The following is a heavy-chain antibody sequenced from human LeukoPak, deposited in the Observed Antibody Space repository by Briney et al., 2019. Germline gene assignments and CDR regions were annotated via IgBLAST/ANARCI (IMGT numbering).Heavy chain of an antibody. J-gene: IGHJ4*02. CDR2: ISWNSGSI. CDR3: AKGGVDY. D-gene: IGHD6-25*01. Sequence: SLRLSCAASGFTFDDYTMHWVRQAPGKGLEWVSGISWNSGSIGYADSVKGRFTISRDNAKNTLYLQMNSLRAEDTAVYYCAKGGVDYWGQGTLVTVSS. V-gene: IGHV3-9*01. CDR1: GFTFDDYT.